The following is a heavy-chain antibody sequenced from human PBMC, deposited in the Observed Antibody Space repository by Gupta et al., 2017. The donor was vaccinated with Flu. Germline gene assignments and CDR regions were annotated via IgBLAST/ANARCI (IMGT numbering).Heavy chain of an antibody. D-gene: IGHD1-26*01. CDR3: AKDPGGSYPPELYNWFDP. V-gene: IGHV3-9*01. CDR1: GFTFDDYA. J-gene: IGHJ5*02. Sequence: EVQLVESGGGLVQPGRSLRLSCAASGFTFDDYAMHWVRQAPGKGLEWVSGISWNSGSIGYADSVKGRFTISRDNAKNSLYLQMNSLRAEDTALYYCAKDPGGSYPPELYNWFDPWGQGTLVTVSS. CDR2: ISWNSGSI.